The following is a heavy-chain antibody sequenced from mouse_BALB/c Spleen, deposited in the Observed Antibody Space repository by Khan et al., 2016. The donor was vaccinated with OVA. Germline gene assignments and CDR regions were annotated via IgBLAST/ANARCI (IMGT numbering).Heavy chain of an antibody. CDR3: ARLAYYYNSKGFAY. Sequence: EVQRVESGGDFVRPGGSLKLSCAASGFTFSTYGMSWVRQTPDKRLEWVATINTGGAYTYYPDSVKGRFTISRDNAKNTLYLQLSSLKSEDTAIYYSARLAYYYNSKGFAYGGQGTLVTVSA. CDR2: INTGGAYT. D-gene: IGHD1-1*01. J-gene: IGHJ3*01. CDR1: GFTFSTYG. V-gene: IGHV5-6*01.